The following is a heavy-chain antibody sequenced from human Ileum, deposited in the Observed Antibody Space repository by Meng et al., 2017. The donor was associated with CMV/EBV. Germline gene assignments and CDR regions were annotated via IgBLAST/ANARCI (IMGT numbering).Heavy chain of an antibody. CDR3: VREPPTVTTNIIYCYGMDV. CDR2: IHPRHNST. V-gene: IGHV1-46*01. CDR1: GYMFMDYF. J-gene: IGHJ6*02. D-gene: IGHD4-11*01. Sequence: ASVKVSCKASGYMFMDYFIHWVRQAPGQGLEWMGIIHPRHNSTIYAQKFQGRLTVTMDTSTSTVYMDLNDLRSDDTAVYYCVREPPTVTTNIIYCYGMDVWGQGTTVTVSS.